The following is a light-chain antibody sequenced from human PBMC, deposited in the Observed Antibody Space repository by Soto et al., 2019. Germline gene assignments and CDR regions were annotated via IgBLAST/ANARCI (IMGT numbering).Light chain of an antibody. J-gene: IGLJ3*02. Sequence: NFMLTQPQSVSESPGKTVTISCTRSGGSIASNYVHWYQQRPGRSPTTLIYDDDQRPSGVPDRFSGSIDSSSNSASLTISGLKTEDETTYYCQSFDSSDQVFGGGTKLTVL. V-gene: IGLV6-57*01. CDR1: GGSIASNY. CDR3: QSFDSSDQV. CDR2: DDD.